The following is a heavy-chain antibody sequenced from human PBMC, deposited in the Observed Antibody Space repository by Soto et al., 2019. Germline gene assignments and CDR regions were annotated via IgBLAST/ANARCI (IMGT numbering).Heavy chain of an antibody. V-gene: IGHV4-59*08. J-gene: IGHJ6*03. CDR3: ARHPNYCSGGSCYAYYMDV. D-gene: IGHD2-15*01. CDR1: GGSISSYY. Sequence: PSETLSLTCTVSGGSISSYYWSWIRQPPGKGLEWIGYIYYSGSTNYNPSLKSRVTISVDTSKNQFSLKLSSVTAADTAVYYCARHPNYCSGGSCYAYYMDVWGKGTTVTVSS. CDR2: IYYSGST.